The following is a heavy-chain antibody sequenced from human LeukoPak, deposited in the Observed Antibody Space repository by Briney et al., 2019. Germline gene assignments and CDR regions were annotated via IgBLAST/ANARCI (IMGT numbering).Heavy chain of an antibody. Sequence: ASVKVSCKASGYTFTGYYMHWVRQAPGQGLEWMGWINPNSGGTNYAQKFQGWVTMTRDTSISTAYMELSRLRSDDTAVYCCARGHDILGGGYDYYYYGMDVWGQGTTVTVSS. CDR3: ARGHDILGGGYDYYYYGMDV. J-gene: IGHJ6*02. D-gene: IGHD3-9*01. CDR1: GYTFTGYY. CDR2: INPNSGGT. V-gene: IGHV1-2*04.